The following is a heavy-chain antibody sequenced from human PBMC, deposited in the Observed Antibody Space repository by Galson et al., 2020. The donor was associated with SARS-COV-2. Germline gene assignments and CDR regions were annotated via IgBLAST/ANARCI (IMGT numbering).Heavy chain of an antibody. Sequence: SGPTLVKPTQTLTLTCTFSEFSLRTTGICVTWIRQPPGKALEWLALICWDDDKYYSTSLQTRLTISKDTSKNQVVLTMTNMDPVDTGTYYGARAVAAAPGLGASGIWGQGSKVTVSS. CDR1: EFSLRTTGIC. D-gene: IGHD6-25*01. V-gene: IGHV2-70*01. CDR2: ICWDDDK. J-gene: IGHJ3*02. CDR3: ARAVAAAPGLGASGI.